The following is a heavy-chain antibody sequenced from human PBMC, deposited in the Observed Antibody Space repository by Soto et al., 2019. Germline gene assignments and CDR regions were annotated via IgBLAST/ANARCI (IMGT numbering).Heavy chain of an antibody. Sequence: SETLSLTCTVSGGPISSGGFYWSWIRQHPGKGLEYIGYIFYRGSTNYNPSLKSRVTMSVDTSKKQFSLKLNSVTAADTAVYDCASQWLSRHRDVWGQGTMVTVSS. J-gene: IGHJ6*02. V-gene: IGHV4-31*03. CDR3: ASQWLSRHRDV. CDR2: IFYRGST. CDR1: GGPISSGGFY. D-gene: IGHD2-8*01.